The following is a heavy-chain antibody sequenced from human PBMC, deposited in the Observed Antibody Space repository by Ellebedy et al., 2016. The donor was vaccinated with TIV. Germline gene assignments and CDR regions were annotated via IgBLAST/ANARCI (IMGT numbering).Heavy chain of an antibody. CDR1: GFTFSSYA. V-gene: IGHV3-30-3*01. D-gene: IGHD5-18*01. CDR2: ISYDGSNK. J-gene: IGHJ4*02. Sequence: GGSLRLSXAASGFTFSSYAMHWVRQAPGKGLEWVAVISYDGSNKYYADSVKGRFTISRDNSKNTLYLQMNSLRAEDTAVYYCAREAAMVKGGFDYWGQGTLVTVSS. CDR3: AREAAMVKGGFDY.